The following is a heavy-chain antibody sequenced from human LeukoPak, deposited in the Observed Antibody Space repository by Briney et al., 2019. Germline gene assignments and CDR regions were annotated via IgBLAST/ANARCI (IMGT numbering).Heavy chain of an antibody. J-gene: IGHJ5*02. CDR2: INHSGST. CDR3: ARGHYYGSGSYIWFDP. CDR1: GGSFSGYY. V-gene: IGHV4-34*01. D-gene: IGHD3-10*01. Sequence: SETLSLSCAVYGGSFSGYYWSWIRQPPGKGLEWIGEINHSGSTNYNPSLKSRVTISVDTSKNQFSLKLSSVTAADTAVYYCARGHYYGSGSYIWFDPWGQGTLVTVSS.